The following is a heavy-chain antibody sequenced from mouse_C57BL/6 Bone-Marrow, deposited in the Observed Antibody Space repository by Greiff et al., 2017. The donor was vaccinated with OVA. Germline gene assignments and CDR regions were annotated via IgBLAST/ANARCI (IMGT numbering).Heavy chain of an antibody. J-gene: IGHJ1*03. CDR2: IDPSDSYT. D-gene: IGHD1-1*01. CDR1: GYTFTSYW. V-gene: IGHV1-69*01. Sequence: QVQLQQSGAELVMPGASVKLSCKASGYTFTSYWMHWVKQRPGQGLEWIGEIDPSDSYTNYNQKFKGKSTLTVDKSSSTAYMQLSSLTSEDSAVYYCGYGSSYDWYFDVWGTGTTVTVSS. CDR3: GYGSSYDWYFDV.